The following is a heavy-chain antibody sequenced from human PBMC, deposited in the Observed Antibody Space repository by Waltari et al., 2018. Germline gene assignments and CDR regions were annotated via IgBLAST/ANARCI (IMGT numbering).Heavy chain of an antibody. V-gene: IGHV4-34*01. CDR3: ASSGLPQARSATFGY. CDR1: GGSFSGYY. J-gene: IGHJ4*02. Sequence: QVQLQQWGAGLLKPSETLSLTCAVYGGSFSGYYWSWIRQPPGKGLEWIGEINHIECTSYTPSLKSLVTISVDTSKNQFSLKLSSVTAADTAVYYCASSGLPQARSATFGYWGQGTLVTVSS. D-gene: IGHD6-6*01. CDR2: INHIECT.